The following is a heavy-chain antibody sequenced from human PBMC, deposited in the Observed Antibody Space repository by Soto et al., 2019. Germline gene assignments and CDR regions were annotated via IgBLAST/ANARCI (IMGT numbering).Heavy chain of an antibody. D-gene: IGHD3-3*01. V-gene: IGHV4-30-2*05. CDR2: IYHSGST. J-gene: IGHJ4*02. Sequence: SETLSLTCAVSGGSISSGGYSWSWIRQPPGKGLEWIGYIYHSGSTYHNPSLKSRVTISVDTSKNQFSLKLSSVTAADTAVYYCARSPYDFWSGYPHLSFDYWGQGTLVTVSS. CDR1: GGSISSGGYS. CDR3: ARSPYDFWSGYPHLSFDY.